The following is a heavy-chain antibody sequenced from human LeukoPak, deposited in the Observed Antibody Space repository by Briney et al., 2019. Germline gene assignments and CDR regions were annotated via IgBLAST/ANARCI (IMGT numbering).Heavy chain of an antibody. CDR3: VTDLSFAVSTEYYFDY. CDR1: GFIFSNYG. J-gene: IGHJ4*02. V-gene: IGHV3-30*03. Sequence: PGGSLRLSCAASGFIFSNYGMHWVRQAPGKGLEWVAVISYDGSNKYYIDSEKGRFTISRDSSKNTVYLQMDILRAEDTALYSCVTDLSFAVSTEYYFDYWGQGTLVTVSS. D-gene: IGHD5/OR15-5a*01. CDR2: ISYDGSNK.